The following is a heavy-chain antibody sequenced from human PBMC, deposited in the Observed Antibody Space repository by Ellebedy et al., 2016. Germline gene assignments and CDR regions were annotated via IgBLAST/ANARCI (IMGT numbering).Heavy chain of an antibody. CDR3: TRDQQVASTADF. CDR2: IWFDGSKQ. CDR1: GFTFSRSG. V-gene: IGHV3-33*01. J-gene: IGHJ4*02. Sequence: GESLKISXAASGFTFSRSGMHWVRQAPGKGLEWVAIIWFDGSKQYYADSVKGRFTISRDNAKNSLYLQMDSLRVEDTAIYYCTRDQQVASTADFWGQGTLVTVSS. D-gene: IGHD6-13*01.